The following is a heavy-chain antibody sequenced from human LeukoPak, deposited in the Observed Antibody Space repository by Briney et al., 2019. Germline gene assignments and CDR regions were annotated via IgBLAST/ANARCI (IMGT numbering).Heavy chain of an antibody. Sequence: GGSLRLSCAASGFTFSNAWMSWVRQAPGKGLEWVGRIKSKTDGGTTDYAAPVKGRFTISRDDSKNTLYLQMNGLKTEDTAVYYCTTAYCTNSVCYHFDYWGQGTLVTVSS. J-gene: IGHJ4*02. CDR1: GFTFSNAW. CDR3: TTAYCTNSVCYHFDY. V-gene: IGHV3-15*01. D-gene: IGHD2-8*01. CDR2: IKSKTDGGTT.